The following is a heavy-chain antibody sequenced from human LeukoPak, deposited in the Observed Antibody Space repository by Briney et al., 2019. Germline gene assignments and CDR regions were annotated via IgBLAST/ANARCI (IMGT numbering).Heavy chain of an antibody. Sequence: GESLKISCKGTGYSFTSYWIGWVRQMPGKGLEWMGIIYPGDSDTRYSPSFQGQVTISADKSISTAYLQWRSLKASDTAMYYCARLTYYYDSSGYSWFDPWGQGTLVTVSS. D-gene: IGHD3-22*01. CDR1: GYSFTSYW. CDR3: ARLTYYYDSSGYSWFDP. V-gene: IGHV5-51*01. CDR2: IYPGDSDT. J-gene: IGHJ5*02.